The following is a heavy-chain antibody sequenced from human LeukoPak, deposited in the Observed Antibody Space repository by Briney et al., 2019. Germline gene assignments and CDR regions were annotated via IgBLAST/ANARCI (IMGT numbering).Heavy chain of an antibody. D-gene: IGHD3-10*01. J-gene: IGHJ5*02. Sequence: RGSLRLSFAASGFTFSSYAMHWVRQAPGKGLEWVAVISYDGSNKYYADSVKGRFTISRDNAKNSLYLQMNSLRAEDTAVYYCARGLGGSGSYYNWFDPWGQGTLVTVSS. CDR3: ARGLGGSGSYYNWFDP. CDR2: ISYDGSNK. V-gene: IGHV3-30-3*01. CDR1: GFTFSSYA.